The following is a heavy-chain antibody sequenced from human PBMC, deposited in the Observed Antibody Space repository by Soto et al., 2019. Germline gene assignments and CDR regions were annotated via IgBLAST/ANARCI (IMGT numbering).Heavy chain of an antibody. CDR2: INPNSGGT. J-gene: IGHJ6*02. V-gene: IGHV1-2*02. Sequence: ASVKVSCKASGYTFTVYYMHWVLQSPVQGLEWMGWINPNSGGTNYAQKFQGRVTMTRDTSISTAYMELNSLKTEDTAVYYCTTDSSSWAYYYYYGMDVWGQGTTVTVSS. CDR1: GYTFTVYY. CDR3: TTDSSSWAYYYYYGMDV. D-gene: IGHD2-2*01.